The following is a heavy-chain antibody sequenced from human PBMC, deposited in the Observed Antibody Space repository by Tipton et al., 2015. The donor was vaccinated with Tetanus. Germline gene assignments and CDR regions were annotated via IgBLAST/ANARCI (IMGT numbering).Heavy chain of an antibody. Sequence: TLSLTCTVSGASLRGGDYHWSWIRQPPGKGLEWLAYISGSGATNSNYYLKSRITMTRDTSRNQFSLTLTSVTAADTAVYYCARANHDSSKKGPFDSWGQGSLVIVSS. CDR1: GASLRGGDYH. CDR3: ARANHDSSKKGPFDS. J-gene: IGHJ4*02. CDR2: ISGSGAT. V-gene: IGHV4-61*08. D-gene: IGHD1-14*01.